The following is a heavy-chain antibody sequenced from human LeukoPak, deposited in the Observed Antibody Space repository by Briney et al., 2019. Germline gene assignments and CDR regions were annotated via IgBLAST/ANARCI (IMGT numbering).Heavy chain of an antibody. D-gene: IGHD6-13*01. Sequence: SETLSLTCAVYGGSLSGYYWSWIRQPPGKGLEWIGEINHSGSTNYNPSLKSRVTISVDTSKNQFSLKLSSVTAADTAVYYCARGLGIAAAGTYNWFDPWGQGTLVTVSS. CDR2: INHSGST. CDR3: ARGLGIAAAGTYNWFDP. J-gene: IGHJ5*02. CDR1: GGSLSGYY. V-gene: IGHV4-34*01.